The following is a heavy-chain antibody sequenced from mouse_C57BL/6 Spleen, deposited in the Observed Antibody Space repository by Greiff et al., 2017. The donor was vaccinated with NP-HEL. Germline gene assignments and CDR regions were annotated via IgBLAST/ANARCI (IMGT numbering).Heavy chain of an antibody. J-gene: IGHJ4*01. CDR3: ARTTSGSYYYAMDY. CDR2: ISSGSSTI. CDR1: GFTFSDYG. V-gene: IGHV5-17*01. D-gene: IGHD1-1*01. Sequence: EVMLVESGGGLVKPGGSLKLSCAASGFTFSDYGMHWVRQAPEKGLEWVAYISSGSSTIYYADTVKGRFTISRDNAKNTLFLQMTSLRSEDTAMYYCARTTSGSYYYAMDYWGQGTSVTVSS.